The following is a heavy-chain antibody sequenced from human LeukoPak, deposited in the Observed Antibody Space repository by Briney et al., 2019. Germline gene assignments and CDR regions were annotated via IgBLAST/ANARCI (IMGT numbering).Heavy chain of an antibody. CDR2: ISAYNGNT. CDR3: ASFPREHPPDV. J-gene: IGHJ6*02. Sequence: ASVKVSCKASGYTFTSYGISWVRQAPGQGLEWMGWISAYNGNTNYAQKLQGRVTMTTDTSTSTAYMELRWLRSDDTAVYYWASFPREHPPDVCGQGTTVTVSS. D-gene: IGHD1-26*01. V-gene: IGHV1-18*01. CDR1: GYTFTSYG.